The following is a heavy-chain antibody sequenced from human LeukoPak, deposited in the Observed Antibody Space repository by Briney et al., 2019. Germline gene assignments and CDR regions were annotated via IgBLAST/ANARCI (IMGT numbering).Heavy chain of an antibody. CDR1: GFKFDDYA. Sequence: GGSLRLSCAASGFKFDDYAMFWVRKPPGKGLEWVSGVSWNGDTIGYADSAKGRFIISRDNAKNSLYLQMNSLRAEDTALYYYAKESGDIWGQGTMVTVSS. CDR2: VSWNGDTI. D-gene: IGHD3-10*01. CDR3: AKESGDI. V-gene: IGHV3-9*01. J-gene: IGHJ3*02.